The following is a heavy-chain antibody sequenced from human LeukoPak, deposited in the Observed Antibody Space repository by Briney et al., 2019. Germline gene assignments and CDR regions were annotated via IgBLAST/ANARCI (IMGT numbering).Heavy chain of an antibody. V-gene: IGHV3-74*01. CDR3: ARDFQGYIDILSCYFDY. CDR1: GFTFSTHW. J-gene: IGHJ4*02. Sequence: GGSLRLSCAASGFTFSTHWMHWVRQAPGKGLVWVSRINSDGSGTTYADSVKGRFTISRDSAKNTLYLQMNSLRAEDTAVYYCARDFQGYIDILSCYFDYWGQGTLVTVSS. CDR2: INSDGSGT. D-gene: IGHD3-16*02.